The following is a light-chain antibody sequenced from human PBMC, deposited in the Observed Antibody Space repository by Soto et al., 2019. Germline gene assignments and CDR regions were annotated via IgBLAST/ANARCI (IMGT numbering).Light chain of an antibody. J-gene: IGKJ1*01. CDR1: QSVSSSY. V-gene: IGKV3-20*01. Sequence: EIVLTQSPGTLSLSPGERATLSCRASQSVSSSYLAWYQQKPGQAPRLLIYGASSRATGIPDRFSGSGSGTDFTLTISSLQPEDFATYYCQQSYSPPLTFGQGTNVDIK. CDR2: GAS. CDR3: QQSYSPPLT.